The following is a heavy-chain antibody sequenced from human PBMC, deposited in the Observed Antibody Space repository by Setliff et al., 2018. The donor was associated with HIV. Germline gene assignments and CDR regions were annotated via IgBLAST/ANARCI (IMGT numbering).Heavy chain of an antibody. V-gene: IGHV4-4*02. D-gene: IGHD4-17*01. J-gene: IGHJ3*02. CDR1: GVSISSSNW. CDR3: AIQTTVTTKI. Sequence: SETLSLTCAVSGVSISSSNWWSWVRQPPGKGLEWIGEMYHIGSTNYNPSLKSRVTISVDTSKNQFSLKLSSVTAADTAVYYCAIQTTVTTKIWGQGTMVTVSS. CDR2: MYHIGST.